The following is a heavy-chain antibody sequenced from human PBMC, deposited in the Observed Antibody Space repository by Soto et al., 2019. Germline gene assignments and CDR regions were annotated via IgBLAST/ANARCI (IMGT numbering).Heavy chain of an antibody. J-gene: IGHJ5*02. D-gene: IGHD3-10*01. V-gene: IGHV2-5*02. Sequence: KESGPTLVKPTQTLTLTCTFSGFSLSTSGVGVGWIRQPPGKALEWLALIYWDDDKRYSPSLKSRLTITKDTSKNQVVLTMTNMDPVDTATYYCAHRSGSYVRFNWFDPWGQGTLVTVSS. CDR1: GFSLSTSGVG. CDR3: AHRSGSYVRFNWFDP. CDR2: IYWDDDK.